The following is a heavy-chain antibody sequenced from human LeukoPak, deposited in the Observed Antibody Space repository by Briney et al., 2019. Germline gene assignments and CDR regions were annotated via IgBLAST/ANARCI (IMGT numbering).Heavy chain of an antibody. Sequence: SETLSLTCTVSGGSISSGNYYWSWIRQPAGKGLEWIGRIYTSGTTNYNPSLKSRVTISLNTSKNQLSLKLSSVTAADTAVYYCAGNYYGSGSYYSEDRYWGQGTLVTVSS. V-gene: IGHV4-61*02. CDR3: AGNYYGSGSYYSEDRY. J-gene: IGHJ4*02. CDR2: IYTSGTT. CDR1: GGSISSGNYY. D-gene: IGHD3-10*01.